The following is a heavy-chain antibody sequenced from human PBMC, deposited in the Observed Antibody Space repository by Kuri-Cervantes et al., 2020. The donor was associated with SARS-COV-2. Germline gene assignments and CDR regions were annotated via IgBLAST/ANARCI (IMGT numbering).Heavy chain of an antibody. J-gene: IGHJ2*01. CDR1: GFTFSTYT. V-gene: IGHV3-30-3*01. D-gene: IGHD1-7*01. CDR3: ARGFELLRDFDL. CDR2: TTDDGTNK. Sequence: GESLKISCAASGFTFSTYTMHWVRQAPGKGLEWVAVTTDDGTNKYYADSVKGRFTISRDNSKNTLYLQMNSLRTEDTAAYYSARGFELLRDFDLWGRGTLVTVSS.